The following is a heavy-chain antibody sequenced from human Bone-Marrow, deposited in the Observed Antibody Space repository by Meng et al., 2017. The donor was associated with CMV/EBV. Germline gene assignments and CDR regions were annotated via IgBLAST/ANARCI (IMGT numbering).Heavy chain of an antibody. Sequence: SCLAYGYTFSSCAMSWVRQAPGKGLEWFSAISGSGGSAYYADSVKGRFTISRDNSKNTLYVQMSSLRVEDTAVYYCAKGGGGKYFDYWGQGTLVTVSS. J-gene: IGHJ4*02. V-gene: IGHV3-23*01. CDR2: ISGSGGSA. CDR1: GYTFSSCA. CDR3: AKGGGGKYFDY. D-gene: IGHD3-16*01.